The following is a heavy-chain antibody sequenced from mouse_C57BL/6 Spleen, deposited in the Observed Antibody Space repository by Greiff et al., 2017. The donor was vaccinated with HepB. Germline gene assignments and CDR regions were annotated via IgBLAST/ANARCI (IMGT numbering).Heavy chain of an antibody. CDR1: GFTFSSYG. CDR2: ISSGGSYP. Sequence: EVHLMESGGDLVKPGGSLKLSCAASGFTFSSYGMSWVRQTPDKRLEWVATISSGGSYPYYPDSVKGRFTIARDNAKNTLYLQMSSLKSEDTAMYYCARQEREYYAMDYWGQGTSVTVSS. J-gene: IGHJ4*01. V-gene: IGHV5-6*01. CDR3: ARQEREYYAMDY.